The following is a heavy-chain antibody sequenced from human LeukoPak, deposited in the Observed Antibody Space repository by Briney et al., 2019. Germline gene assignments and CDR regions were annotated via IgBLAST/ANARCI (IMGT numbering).Heavy chain of an antibody. J-gene: IGHJ4*02. CDR2: FYHSGST. D-gene: IGHD3-3*01. Sequence: PSETLSLTCAVSGYSISSGYNWGWIRPSPEKGLEWIGSFYHSGSTYYNPSLKRRVTISIDTSKNQFSLKLSSVTAADTAIYYCAGTIFGVLTGPFDYWGQGTLVTVSS. V-gene: IGHV4-38-2*01. CDR3: AGTIFGVLTGPFDY. CDR1: GYSISSGYN.